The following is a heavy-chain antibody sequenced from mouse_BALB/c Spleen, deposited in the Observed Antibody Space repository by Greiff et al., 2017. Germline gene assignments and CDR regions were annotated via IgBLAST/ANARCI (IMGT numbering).Heavy chain of an antibody. CDR2: ISYSGST. V-gene: IGHV3-2*02. Sequence: VQLQQSGPGLVKPSQSLSLTCTVTGYSITSDYAWNWIRQFPGNKLEWMGYISYSGSTSYNPSLKSRISITRDTSKNQFFLQLNAVTTEDTATYYCAMIYYDYHYAMDYWGQGTSVTVSS. CDR1: GYSITSDYA. D-gene: IGHD2-4*01. J-gene: IGHJ4*01. CDR3: AMIYYDYHYAMDY.